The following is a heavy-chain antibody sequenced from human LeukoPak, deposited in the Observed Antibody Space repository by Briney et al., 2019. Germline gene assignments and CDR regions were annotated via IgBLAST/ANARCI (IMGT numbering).Heavy chain of an antibody. V-gene: IGHV1-2*02. D-gene: IGHD2-2*01. CDR2: INPNSGGT. J-gene: IGHJ5*02. CDR1: GYTFTGYY. CDR3: ARGAGMQYQLQHNWFDP. Sequence: GASVKVSCKASGYTFTGYYMHWVRQAPGQGLEWMGWINPNSGGTNYAQKFQGRVTMTRDTSISTAYMELSRLRSDDTAVYYCARGAGMQYQLQHNWFDPWGQGTLVTVSS.